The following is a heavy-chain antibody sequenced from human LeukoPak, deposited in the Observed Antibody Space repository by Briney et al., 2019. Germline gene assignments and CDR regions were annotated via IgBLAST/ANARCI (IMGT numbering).Heavy chain of an antibody. CDR2: IYHSGST. CDR3: ARTSCSGGSCYPELVYDYYYYMDV. CDR1: GYSISSGYY. D-gene: IGHD2-15*01. Sequence: PSETLSLTCTVSGYSISSGYYWGWIRQPPGKGLEWIGSIYHSGSTYYNPSLKSRVTISVDTSKNQFSLKLSSVTAADTAVYYCARTSCSGGSCYPELVYDYYYYMDVWGKGTTVTVSS. V-gene: IGHV4-38-2*02. J-gene: IGHJ6*03.